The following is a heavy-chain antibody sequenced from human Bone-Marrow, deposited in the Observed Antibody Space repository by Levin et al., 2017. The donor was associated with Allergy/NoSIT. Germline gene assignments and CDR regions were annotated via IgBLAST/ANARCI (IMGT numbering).Heavy chain of an antibody. J-gene: IGHJ6*02. D-gene: IGHD1-1*01. V-gene: IGHV4-30-4*01. CDR3: ARVPPSTGPSSYGLDV. CDR1: GDSISSGNYY. CDR2: IYYSGYT. Sequence: PSETLSLTCTVSGDSISSGNYYWSWIRQTPGKGLEWLGYIYYSGYTYYNPTVKNRITFSIDTSKKYFSLNLSSVTAADTAVYYCARVPPSTGPSSYGLDVWGQGTTVIVSS.